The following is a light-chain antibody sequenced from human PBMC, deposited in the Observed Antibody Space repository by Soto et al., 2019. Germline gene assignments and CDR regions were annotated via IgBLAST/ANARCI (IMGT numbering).Light chain of an antibody. CDR2: QDK. Sequence: SYELTQPPSVSVSPGQTASITCSGDKLGDKYACWYQQKPGQSPVLVIYQDKKRPSGIPERFSGSNSGNTATLTISGTQAVDEADYYCQAWDSSTVVFGGGTKLTVL. CDR1: KLGDKY. J-gene: IGLJ2*01. CDR3: QAWDSSTVV. V-gene: IGLV3-1*01.